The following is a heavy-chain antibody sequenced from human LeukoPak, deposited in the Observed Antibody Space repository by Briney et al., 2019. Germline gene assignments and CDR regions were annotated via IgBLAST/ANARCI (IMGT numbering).Heavy chain of an antibody. J-gene: IGHJ5*02. Sequence: GGSLRLSCAASGFTFSSYAMSWVRQAPGKGLEWVSAISGSGGSTYYADSVKGRFTISRDNSKNTLYLQMNSLRAEDTAVYYCAKDGVIAAAGANWFDPWGQGTLVTVSS. CDR3: AKDGVIAAAGANWFDP. CDR2: ISGSGGST. D-gene: IGHD6-13*01. CDR1: GFTFSSYA. V-gene: IGHV3-23*01.